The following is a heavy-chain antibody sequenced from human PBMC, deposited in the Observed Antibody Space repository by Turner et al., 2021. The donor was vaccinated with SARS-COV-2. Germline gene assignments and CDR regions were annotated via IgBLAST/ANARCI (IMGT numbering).Heavy chain of an antibody. V-gene: IGHV3-30*04. Sequence: QVQLVEAGGGVVQPGMSLRLSCAAAGLTFSSYAMHWDRQAPGKGLEWVAVISYDGRNKYYADSVKGRFTISRDNSKNTLYLQMNSLRAEDTAVYYCARECDDSSGCAEYFQHWGQGTLVTVSS. J-gene: IGHJ1*01. CDR1: GLTFSSYA. D-gene: IGHD3-22*01. CDR3: ARECDDSSGCAEYFQH. CDR2: ISYDGRNK.